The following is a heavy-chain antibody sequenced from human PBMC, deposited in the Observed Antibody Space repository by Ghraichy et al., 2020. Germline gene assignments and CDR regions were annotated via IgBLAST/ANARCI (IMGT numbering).Heavy chain of an antibody. Sequence: GGSLRLSCAASGFTFSSYWMSWVRQAPGKGLEWVANIKQDGSEKYYVDYVKGRFTISRDNAKNSLYLQMNSLRAEDTAVYYCARVVQQLDRYVLYYYYGMDVWGQGTTVTVSS. J-gene: IGHJ6*02. CDR1: GFTFSSYW. V-gene: IGHV3-7*01. D-gene: IGHD6-13*01. CDR3: ARVVQQLDRYVLYYYYGMDV. CDR2: IKQDGSEK.